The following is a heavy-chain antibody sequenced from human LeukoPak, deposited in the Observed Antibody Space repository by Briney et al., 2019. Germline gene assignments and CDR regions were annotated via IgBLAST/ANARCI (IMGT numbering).Heavy chain of an antibody. Sequence: ASVKVSCKASGYTFTGYYMHWVRQAPGQGLEWMGWINPNSGGTNYAQKFQGRVTMTRDTSISTAYMELSRLRSDDTAVYYCARGIPYYYYYYMDAWGKGTTVTVSS. CDR3: ARGIPYYYYYYMDA. CDR1: GYTFTGYY. D-gene: IGHD2-21*01. V-gene: IGHV1-2*02. J-gene: IGHJ6*03. CDR2: INPNSGGT.